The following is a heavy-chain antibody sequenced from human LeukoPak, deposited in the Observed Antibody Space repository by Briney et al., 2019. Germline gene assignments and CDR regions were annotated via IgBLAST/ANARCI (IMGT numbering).Heavy chain of an antibody. CDR3: ARVSRYQLPYLDY. D-gene: IGHD2-2*02. Sequence: GGSLRLSCATSGFTFSSYAMSWVRQAPGKGLEWVSFISSSSSSIYYADSVKGRFTVSRDNAKNSLYLQMNSLRAEDTTVYYCARVSRYQLPYLDYWGQGTLVTVSS. V-gene: IGHV3-21*01. J-gene: IGHJ4*02. CDR1: GFTFSSYA. CDR2: ISSSSSSI.